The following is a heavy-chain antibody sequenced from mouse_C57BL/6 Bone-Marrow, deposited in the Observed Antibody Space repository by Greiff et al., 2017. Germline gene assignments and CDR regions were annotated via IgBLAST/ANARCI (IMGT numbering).Heavy chain of an antibody. CDR1: GYTFTSYW. CDR3: SSPNYYGSSP. D-gene: IGHD1-1*01. CDR2: IHPNSGST. J-gene: IGHJ3*01. V-gene: IGHV1-64*01. Sequence: VQLQQPGAELVKPGASVKLSCKASGYTFTSYWMHWVKQRPGQGLEWIGMIHPNSGSTNYNEKFKSKATLTVDKSSRTAYMQLSSLTSEDSAVYYCSSPNYYGSSPWGQGTLVTVSA.